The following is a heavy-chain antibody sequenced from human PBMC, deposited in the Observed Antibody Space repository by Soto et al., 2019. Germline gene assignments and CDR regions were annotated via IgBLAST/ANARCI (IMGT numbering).Heavy chain of an antibody. CDR1: GFTFGTYG. V-gene: IGHV3-33*01. D-gene: IGHD5-18*01. CDR3: ARDGYHSAYNYGHWTLDY. Sequence: GGSLRLSCAASGFTFGTYGMHWVRQAPGKGLEWVAIIWYDGSNKYYADSVKGRFTISRDNSKNTLDLQMNSLRVEDTAVYYCARDGYHSAYNYGHWTLDYWGQGTPVTVSS. CDR2: IWYDGSNK. J-gene: IGHJ4*02.